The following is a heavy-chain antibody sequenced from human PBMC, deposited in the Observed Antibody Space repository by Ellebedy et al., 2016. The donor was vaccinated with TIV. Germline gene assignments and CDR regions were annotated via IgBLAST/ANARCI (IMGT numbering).Heavy chain of an antibody. Sequence: SETLSLXXAVYGGSFSGYYWSWIRQPPGKGLEWIGEINHSGSTNYNPSLKSRVTISVDTSKNQFSLKLSSVTAADTAVYYCASSTVAGTGGGYWGQGTLVTVSS. CDR1: GGSFSGYY. V-gene: IGHV4-34*01. CDR2: INHSGST. J-gene: IGHJ4*02. CDR3: ASSTVAGTGGGY. D-gene: IGHD6-19*01.